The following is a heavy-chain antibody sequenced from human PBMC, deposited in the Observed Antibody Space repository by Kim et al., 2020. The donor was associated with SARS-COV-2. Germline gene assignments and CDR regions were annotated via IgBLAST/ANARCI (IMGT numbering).Heavy chain of an antibody. CDR3: ARGDSSSWLGFDY. Sequence: ASVKVSCKASGYTFTSYSMHWVRQAPGQRLEWMGWINAGNGNTKYSQKFQGRVTITRDTSASTAYMELSSLRSEDTAVYYCARGDSSSWLGFDYWGQGTLVTVSS. CDR2: INAGNGNT. J-gene: IGHJ4*02. CDR1: GYTFTSYS. D-gene: IGHD6-13*01. V-gene: IGHV1-3*01.